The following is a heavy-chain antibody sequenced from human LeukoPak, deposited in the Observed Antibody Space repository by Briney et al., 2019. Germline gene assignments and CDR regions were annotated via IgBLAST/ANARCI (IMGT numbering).Heavy chain of an antibody. CDR2: IYYSGST. CDR3: ARLYYGSSGYDAFDI. Sequence: SETLSLTCTVSGGSISSYYWSWIRQPPGKGLEWIGYIYYSGSTNYNPSLKSRVTISVDTSKNQFSLKLSSVTAADTAVYYCARLYYGSSGYDAFDIWGQGTMVTVSS. J-gene: IGHJ3*02. V-gene: IGHV4-59*01. CDR1: GGSISSYY. D-gene: IGHD3-22*01.